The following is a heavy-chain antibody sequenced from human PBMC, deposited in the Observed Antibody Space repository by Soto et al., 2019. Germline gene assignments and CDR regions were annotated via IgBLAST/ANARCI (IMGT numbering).Heavy chain of an antibody. CDR3: ARDLPTMDV. J-gene: IGHJ6*02. CDR1: GYTFTSYG. V-gene: IGHV1-18*01. CDR2: IRAYNGNT. Sequence: QVQLVQSGAEVKKPGASVKVSCKASGYTFTSYGISWVRQAPGQGLEWMGWIRAYNGNTNYAQKLQGRVTMNTDTSKSTAYRELSSLRSDDTAVYCARDLPTMDVWGQWTTVTVSS.